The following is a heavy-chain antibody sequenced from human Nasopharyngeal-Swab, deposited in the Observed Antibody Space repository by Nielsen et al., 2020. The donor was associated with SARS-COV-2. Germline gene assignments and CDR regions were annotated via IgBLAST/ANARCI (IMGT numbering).Heavy chain of an antibody. CDR3: ARKQLFACGLDF. CDR2: IRQDGFDK. D-gene: IGHD1-1*01. J-gene: IGHJ4*02. V-gene: IGHV3-7*01. CDR1: GFTFTNYW. Sequence: GGSLRLSCAPSGFTFTNYWMSWVRQAPGKGLEWVANIRQDGFDKYYVDSVKGRFTISRDNAKNSVSLQLNSLRAEDTAVYYCARKQLFACGLDFWGPGTRVTVSA.